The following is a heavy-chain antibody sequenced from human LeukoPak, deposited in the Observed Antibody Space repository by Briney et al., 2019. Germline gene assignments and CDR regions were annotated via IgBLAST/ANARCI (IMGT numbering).Heavy chain of an antibody. CDR3: ARSGYYYYYYYMDV. V-gene: IGHV4-59*01. D-gene: IGHD3-10*01. CDR1: GGSISSYY. Sequence: SETLSLTCTVSGGSISSYYWSWIRQPPGKGLEWIGYIYYSGSTNYNPSLKSRVTISVDTSKNQFSLKLSSVTAADTAVYYCARSGYYYYYYYMDVWGKGTTVTVSS. CDR2: IYYSGST. J-gene: IGHJ6*03.